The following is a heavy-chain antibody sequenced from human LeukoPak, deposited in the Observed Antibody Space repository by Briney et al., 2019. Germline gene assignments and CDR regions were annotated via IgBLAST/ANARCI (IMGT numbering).Heavy chain of an antibody. CDR2: ISYDGSNK. J-gene: IGHJ4*02. Sequence: GGSLRLSCAASGFTFSSYAMHWVRQAPGKGLEWVAVISYDGSNKYYADSVKGRFTISRDNSKNTLYLQMNSLRAQDTAVYYCASNYYGSGSYLYWGQGTLVTVSS. D-gene: IGHD3-10*01. CDR1: GFTFSSYA. V-gene: IGHV3-30*04. CDR3: ASNYYGSGSYLY.